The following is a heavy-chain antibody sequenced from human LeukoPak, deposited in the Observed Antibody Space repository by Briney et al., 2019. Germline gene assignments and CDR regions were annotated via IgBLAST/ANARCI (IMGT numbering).Heavy chain of an antibody. D-gene: IGHD3-22*01. V-gene: IGHV1-3*01. CDR2: INAGNGNT. CDR3: ARELVVVNYYYYGMDV. CDR1: GYTFTSYA. J-gene: IGHJ6*02. Sequence: ASVKVSCKASGYTFTSYAMHWVRQAPGQRLEWMGWINAGNGNTKYSQKFQGRVTITRDTSASTAYMELSSLRSEDTAVYYCARELVVVNYYYYGMDVWGQGTTVTVSS.